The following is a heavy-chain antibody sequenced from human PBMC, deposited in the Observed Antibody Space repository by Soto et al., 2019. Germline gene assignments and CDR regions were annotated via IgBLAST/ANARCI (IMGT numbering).Heavy chain of an antibody. CDR1: GYTFTGYY. V-gene: IGHV1-2*02. Sequence: ASVKVSCKASGYTFTGYYMHWVRQAPGQGLEWMGWINPNSGGTNYAQKFQGRVTMTRDTSISTAYMVLSRLRSDDTAVYYCASASNWNSGYYYYGMDVWGQGTTVTVSS. CDR2: INPNSGGT. J-gene: IGHJ6*02. CDR3: ASASNWNSGYYYYGMDV. D-gene: IGHD1-1*01.